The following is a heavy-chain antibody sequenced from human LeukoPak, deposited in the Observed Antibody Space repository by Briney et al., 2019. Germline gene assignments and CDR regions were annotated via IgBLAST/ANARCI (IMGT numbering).Heavy chain of an antibody. CDR3: ARSVELLRTFDY. CDR1: GGSITSYY. J-gene: IGHJ4*02. Sequence: SETLSFTCTVSGGSITSYYWSWIRQPPGKELEWIGYIQSSGNTNYNPSLKSRVTISVDTSNNQFSLKLSSVTAADTAVYYCARSVELLRTFDYWGQGTLVTVSS. V-gene: IGHV4-4*09. D-gene: IGHD1-7*01. CDR2: IQSSGNT.